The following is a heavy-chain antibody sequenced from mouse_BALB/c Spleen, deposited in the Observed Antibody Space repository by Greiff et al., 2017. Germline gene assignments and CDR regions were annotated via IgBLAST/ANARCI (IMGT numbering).Heavy chain of an antibody. CDR1: GFTFSSYT. Sequence: EVQVVESGGGLVQPGGSLKLSCAASGFTFSSYTMSWVRQTPEKRLEWVAYISNGGGSTYYPDTVKGRFTISRDNAKNTLYLQMSSLKSEDTAMYYCARSMIKVYAMDYWGQGTSVTVSS. V-gene: IGHV5-12-2*01. CDR3: ARSMIKVYAMDY. J-gene: IGHJ4*01. D-gene: IGHD2-4*01. CDR2: ISNGGGST.